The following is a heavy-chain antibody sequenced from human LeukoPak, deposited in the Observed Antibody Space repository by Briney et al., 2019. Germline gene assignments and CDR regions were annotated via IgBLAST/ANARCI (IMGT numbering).Heavy chain of an antibody. Sequence: SGGSLRLSCAASGFTFSSYAMSWVRQAPGKGLEWVSAISGSGGSTYYADSVKGRFTISRDNSKNTLYLQMNSLRAEDTAVYYCAKSRITMVRGVIIDPWFDPWGQGTLVTVSS. CDR2: ISGSGGST. CDR1: GFTFSSYA. V-gene: IGHV3-23*01. J-gene: IGHJ5*02. D-gene: IGHD3-10*01. CDR3: AKSRITMVRGVIIDPWFDP.